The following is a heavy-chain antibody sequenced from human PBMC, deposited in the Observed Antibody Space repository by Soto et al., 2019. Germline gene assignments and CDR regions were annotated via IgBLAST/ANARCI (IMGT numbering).Heavy chain of an antibody. CDR3: ARHSYSSRRYYYYGMDV. J-gene: IGHJ6*02. V-gene: IGHV5-51*01. CDR1: GYSFTSYW. CDR2: IYPGDSDT. D-gene: IGHD6-13*01. Sequence: GESLKISFKGSGYSFTSYWIGWVSQMPGKGLEWMGIIYPGDSDTRYSPSSQGQVTISADKSISTAYLQWSSLKASDTAMYYCARHSYSSRRYYYYGMDVGGQGTTVTVSS.